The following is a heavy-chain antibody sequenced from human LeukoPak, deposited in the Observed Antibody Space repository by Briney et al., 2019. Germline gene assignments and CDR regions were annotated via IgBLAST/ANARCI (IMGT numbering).Heavy chain of an antibody. CDR3: ARRDNAAWIDP. CDR2: VYYSGST. Sequence: PSETLSLTCNFSGDSTTSEDFYWAWIRQSPRKGLEWIGNVYYSGSTQYNPSLRGRVSISMDNTKNQFSLNLKSVSVTDTAIYYSARRDNAAWIDPWGQGTLVTVSS. CDR1: GDSTTSEDFY. D-gene: IGHD5-24*01. V-gene: IGHV4-39*01. J-gene: IGHJ5*02.